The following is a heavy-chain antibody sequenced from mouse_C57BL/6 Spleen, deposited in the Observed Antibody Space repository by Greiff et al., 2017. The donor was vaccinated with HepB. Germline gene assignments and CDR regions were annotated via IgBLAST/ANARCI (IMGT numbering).Heavy chain of an antibody. CDR3: ARENYSNFYFDY. Sequence: VKLQESGPGLVQPSQSLSITCTVSGFSLTSYGVHWVRQSPGKGLEWLGVIWSGGSTDYNAAFISRLSISKDNSKSQVFFKMNSLQADDTAIYYCARENYSNFYFDYWGQGTTLTVSS. D-gene: IGHD2-5*01. V-gene: IGHV2-2*01. J-gene: IGHJ2*01. CDR2: IWSGGST. CDR1: GFSLTSYG.